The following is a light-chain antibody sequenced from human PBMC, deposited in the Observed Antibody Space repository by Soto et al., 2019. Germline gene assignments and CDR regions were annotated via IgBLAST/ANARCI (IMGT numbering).Light chain of an antibody. Sequence: DFPMTQSPSTLSASVGDRVTITCRASQNIRSRLAWFQQKPGKAPKLLIYDASSLESGVPQRFSGSGSGTEFTLTISSLQTDDFSNYYCQQYHSYWTFGQGTKVE. CDR3: QQYHSYWT. V-gene: IGKV1-5*01. CDR2: DAS. CDR1: QNIRSR. J-gene: IGKJ1*01.